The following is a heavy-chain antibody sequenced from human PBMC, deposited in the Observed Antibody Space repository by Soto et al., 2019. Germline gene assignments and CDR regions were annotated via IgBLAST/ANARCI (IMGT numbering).Heavy chain of an antibody. CDR3: ARGRRTQMRLQLILSY. Sequence: ASVKVSCKASGYTFTGYYMHWVRQAPGQGLEWMGWINPNSGGTNYAQKFQGRVTMTRDTSISTAYMELSRLRSDDTAVYYCARGRRTQMRLQLILSYWGQGTLVTVYS. J-gene: IGHJ4*02. D-gene: IGHD5-12*01. V-gene: IGHV1-2*02. CDR1: GYTFTGYY. CDR2: INPNSGGT.